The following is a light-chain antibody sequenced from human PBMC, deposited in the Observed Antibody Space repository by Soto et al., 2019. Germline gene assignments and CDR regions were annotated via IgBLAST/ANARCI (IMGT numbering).Light chain of an antibody. CDR2: GNS. V-gene: IGLV1-40*01. CDR1: SSYIGAGYD. CDR3: QSYDSSLSGSV. Sequence: QSVLTQPPSVSGAPGQRVTISCTGTSSYIGAGYDVHWYQQLPGTAPKLLIYGNSNRPSGVPDRFSGSKSGTSVSLAITGLQAEYEADYYCQSYDSSLSGSVFGGGTKLTVL. J-gene: IGLJ3*02.